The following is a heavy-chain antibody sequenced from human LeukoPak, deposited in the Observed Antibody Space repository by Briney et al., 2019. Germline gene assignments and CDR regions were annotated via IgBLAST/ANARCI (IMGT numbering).Heavy chain of an antibody. CDR3: VGHQGSSTYDY. CDR1: VGAISSYY. Sequence: PSETLSLTCTVSVGAISSYYWSWTRQPPGKGLEWIGYISYSGSPNYKASLMSRITISVDMSKNHISLRLTSVTAADTAVYYCVGHQGSSTYDYWGQGILVTVSS. D-gene: IGHD2/OR15-2a*01. V-gene: IGHV4-59*08. CDR2: ISYSGSP. J-gene: IGHJ4*02.